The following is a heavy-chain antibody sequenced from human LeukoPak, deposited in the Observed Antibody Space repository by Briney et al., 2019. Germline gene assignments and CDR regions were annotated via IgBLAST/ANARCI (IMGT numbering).Heavy chain of an antibody. J-gene: IGHJ6*02. D-gene: IGHD6-13*01. V-gene: IGHV3-64*01. Sequence: PGGSLRLSCAASGFTFSSYAMHWVRQAPGKGLEYVSAISSNGGSTYYANSVKGRFTISRDNSKNTLYLQMGSLRAEDMAVYYCARDLMTAAGSKDGMDVWGQGTTVTVSS. CDR1: GFTFSSYA. CDR3: ARDLMTAAGSKDGMDV. CDR2: ISSNGGST.